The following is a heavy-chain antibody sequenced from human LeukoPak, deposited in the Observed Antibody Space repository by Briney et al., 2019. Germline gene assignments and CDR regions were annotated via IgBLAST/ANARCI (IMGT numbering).Heavy chain of an antibody. CDR1: GYTFTDYY. J-gene: IGHJ6*02. V-gene: IGHV1-2*04. D-gene: IGHD3-3*02. Sequence: ASVKVSCKASGYTFTDYYMHWVRQAPGQGLEWMGWINPNSGGTNYAQKFQGWVTITRDTSISTAFMDLSRLRSDDTAVYYCARGVLGYYYYGMDVWGQGTTVTVSS. CDR3: ARGVLGYYYYGMDV. CDR2: INPNSGGT.